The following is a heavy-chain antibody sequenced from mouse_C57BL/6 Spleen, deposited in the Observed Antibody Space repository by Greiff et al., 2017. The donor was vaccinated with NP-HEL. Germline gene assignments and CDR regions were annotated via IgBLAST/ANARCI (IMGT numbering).Heavy chain of an antibody. CDR1: GFTFSSYT. Sequence: EVQLVESGGGLVKPGGSLKLSCAASGFTFSSYTMSWVRQTPEKRLEWVATISGGGGNTYYPDSVKGRFTISRDNAKNTLYLQMSSLRSEDTALYYCARQHYGSSYDAMDYWGQGTSVTVSS. J-gene: IGHJ4*01. CDR3: ARQHYGSSYDAMDY. V-gene: IGHV5-9*01. D-gene: IGHD1-1*01. CDR2: ISGGGGNT.